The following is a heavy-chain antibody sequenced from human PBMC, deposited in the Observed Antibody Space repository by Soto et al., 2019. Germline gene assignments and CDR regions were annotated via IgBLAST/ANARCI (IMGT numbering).Heavy chain of an antibody. D-gene: IGHD5-12*01. Sequence: QVQLVQSGAEVRQPASSVKVSCKTSGVTFCSYAITWVRQAPGQGLEWMGGIVPTVDTSTYAQKFQGRVTITADKFTNTVYMELSSLRSDDTAVYYCVRVVAIPGYPDNWGQGTLVTVSS. CDR1: GVTFCSYA. V-gene: IGHV1-69*14. CDR3: VRVVAIPGYPDN. J-gene: IGHJ4*02. CDR2: IVPTVDTS.